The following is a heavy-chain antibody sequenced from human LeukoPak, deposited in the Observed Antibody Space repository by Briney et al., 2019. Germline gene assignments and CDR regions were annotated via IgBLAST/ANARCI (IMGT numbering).Heavy chain of an antibody. V-gene: IGHV3-23*01. CDR2: VSPPGGGT. CDR1: GFTFSNHG. J-gene: IGHJ5*02. Sequence: GGSLRLSCAASGFTFSNHGMNWVRQAPGKGLEWLSGVSPPGGGTYYADSVKGRFTISRDNSKNTLYLQMNSLRAEDTAVYYCARDKRYYYDTWGQGTLVTVSS. D-gene: IGHD3-22*01. CDR3: ARDKRYYYDT.